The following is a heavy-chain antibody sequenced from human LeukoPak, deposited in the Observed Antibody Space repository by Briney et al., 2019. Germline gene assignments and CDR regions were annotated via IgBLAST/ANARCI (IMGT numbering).Heavy chain of an antibody. Sequence: SETLSLTCAVYNGSFSGYYWSWIRQPPGKGLEWIGYIYYSGSTNYNPSLKSRVTISVDTSKNQFSLKLSSVTAADTAVYYCARTYYYDSSGYYTLEYYFDYWGQGTLVTVSS. D-gene: IGHD3-22*01. J-gene: IGHJ4*02. V-gene: IGHV4-59*01. CDR2: IYYSGST. CDR1: NGSFSGYY. CDR3: ARTYYYDSSGYYTLEYYFDY.